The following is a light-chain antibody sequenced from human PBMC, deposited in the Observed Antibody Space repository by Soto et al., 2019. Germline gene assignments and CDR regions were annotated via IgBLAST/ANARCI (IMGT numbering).Light chain of an antibody. Sequence: EIVMTQSPATLSVSPGERATLSCRASQSVSSNLAWYQQKPGQAPRLLIYGASTRATGIPARFSGSGSGTEFTLTISSLQSEDFAVPYRQQYNHWPQYTFRQGTKLEIK. J-gene: IGKJ2*01. CDR2: GAS. V-gene: IGKV3-15*01. CDR3: QQYNHWPQYT. CDR1: QSVSSN.